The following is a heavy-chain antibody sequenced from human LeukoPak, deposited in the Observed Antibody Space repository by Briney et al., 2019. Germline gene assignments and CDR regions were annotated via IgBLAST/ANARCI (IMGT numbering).Heavy chain of an antibody. J-gene: IGHJ6*02. Sequence: PGGSLRLSCAASGFTFSSYAMHWVRQAPGKGLEWVAVISYDGSNKYYADSVKGRFTISRDNSKNTLYLQMNSLRAEDTAVYYCAKSLGLEWLSHPFGMDVWGQGTTVTVSS. CDR2: ISYDGSNK. CDR1: GFTFSSYA. CDR3: AKSLGLEWLSHPFGMDV. V-gene: IGHV3-30-3*02. D-gene: IGHD3-3*01.